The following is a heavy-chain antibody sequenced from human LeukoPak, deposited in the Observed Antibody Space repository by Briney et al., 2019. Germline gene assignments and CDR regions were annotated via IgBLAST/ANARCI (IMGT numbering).Heavy chain of an antibody. Sequence: AETLSLTCTVSSDSFNSFNSYWGWIRQPPGKGLEWIVSVHYSGSISYNPSLKSRVTIFVETSKNHFSLKLTSATAADTAVYYCARRSDDFGDYIWHYWLFDLWGRGTLVTVSS. CDR2: VHYSGSI. CDR1: SDSFNSFNSY. D-gene: IGHD4-17*01. CDR3: ARRSDDFGDYIWHYWLFDL. J-gene: IGHJ2*01. V-gene: IGHV4-39*02.